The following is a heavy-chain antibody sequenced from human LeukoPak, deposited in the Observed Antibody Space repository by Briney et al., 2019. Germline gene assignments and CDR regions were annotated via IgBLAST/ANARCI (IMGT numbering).Heavy chain of an antibody. CDR3: ARDKAKWEVVTAPDAFDI. D-gene: IGHD2-21*02. Sequence: GGSLRLSCAAPGFTFSSYAMSWVRQAPGKGLEWVSVIYSGGSTYYADSVKGRFTISRDNSKNTLYLQMNSLRAEDTAVYYCARDKAKWEVVTAPDAFDIWGQGTMVTVSS. CDR1: GFTFSSYA. CDR2: IYSGGST. J-gene: IGHJ3*02. V-gene: IGHV3-66*01.